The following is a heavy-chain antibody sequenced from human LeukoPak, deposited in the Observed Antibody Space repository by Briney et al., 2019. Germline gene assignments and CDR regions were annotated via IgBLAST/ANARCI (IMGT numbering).Heavy chain of an antibody. CDR1: GGSISSYY. V-gene: IGHV4-59*01. D-gene: IGHD4-11*01. CDR3: ARVAYSNFRFYFDY. Sequence: SETLSLTCTVSGGSISSYYWSWIRQPPGKGLEWIGYIYYSGSTNYSPSLKSRVTISVDTSKNQFSLKLNSVTAADTAVYYCARVAYSNFRFYFDYWGQGTLVTVSS. J-gene: IGHJ4*02. CDR2: IYYSGST.